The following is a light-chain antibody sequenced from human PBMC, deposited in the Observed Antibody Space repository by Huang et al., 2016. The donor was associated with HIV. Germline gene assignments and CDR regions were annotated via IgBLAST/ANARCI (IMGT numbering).Light chain of an antibody. Sequence: EILVTQSPAALSVSPGERTPLSCRASQSVGDSLAWYQLGPGQAPRVLIYSASTRATGVPARVSGSGSGTEFTLTISSLQSEDFAVYYCQHYYKWPTFGQGTKLEIK. CDR2: SAS. CDR1: QSVGDS. J-gene: IGKJ2*01. V-gene: IGKV3-15*01. CDR3: QHYYKWPT.